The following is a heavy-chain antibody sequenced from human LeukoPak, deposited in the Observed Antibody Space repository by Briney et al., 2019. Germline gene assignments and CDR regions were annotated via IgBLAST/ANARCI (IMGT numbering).Heavy chain of an antibody. V-gene: IGHV3-20*04. CDR3: ARAPRDDYSNYFDY. J-gene: IGHJ4*02. CDR1: GFTFEDYG. Sequence: GGSLRLSCAASGFTFEDYGMSWVRQAPGKGLECVSGIIWNGDSTGYADSVKGLFTISRDNAKNSLYLQMNSLRAEDTALYYCARAPRDDYSNYFDYWGQGTLVTVSS. CDR2: IIWNGDST. D-gene: IGHD4-11*01.